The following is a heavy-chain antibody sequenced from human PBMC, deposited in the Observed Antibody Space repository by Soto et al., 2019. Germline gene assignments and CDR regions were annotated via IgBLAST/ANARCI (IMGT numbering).Heavy chain of an antibody. V-gene: IGHV4-31*06. D-gene: IGHD4-4*01. Sequence: SETLSLTCTVSGDSISSGTHYWNWIRQHPGKGLEWIGYISSSGNSYYSPSLKSRVFMSVDTSKNLFSLKLSSVTAADTAIYYWVGRLSCHYSYFRSWGQG. CDR3: VGRLSCHYSYFRS. CDR1: GDSISSGTHY. J-gene: IGHJ4*01. CDR2: ISSSGNS.